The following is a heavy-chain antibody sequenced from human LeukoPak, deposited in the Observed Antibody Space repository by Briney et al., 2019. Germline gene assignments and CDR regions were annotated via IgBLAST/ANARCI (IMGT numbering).Heavy chain of an antibody. CDR2: IWYDGSNK. J-gene: IGHJ5*02. CDR3: ARDGWFGDYNWFDP. Sequence: PGGSLRLSCAASGFTFSSYGVHWVRQAPGKWLEWVAVIWYDGSNKYYADSVKGRFTISRDNSKNTLYLQMNSLRAEDTAMYYCARDGWFGDYNWFDPWGQGTLVTVSS. D-gene: IGHD3-10*01. CDR1: GFTFSSYG. V-gene: IGHV3-33*01.